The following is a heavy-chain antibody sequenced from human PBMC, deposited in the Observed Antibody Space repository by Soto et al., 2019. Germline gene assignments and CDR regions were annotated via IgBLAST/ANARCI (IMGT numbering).Heavy chain of an antibody. Sequence: QPGGSLRLSCAASGFTFSSYAMSWVRQAPGKGLEWVSAIKGSGGSTYYADSVKGRFTISRDNSKNTLYLQMNSLRAEDTAVYYCARSIVVLPALNGGLWFDPWGQGTLVTVSS. CDR2: IKGSGGST. V-gene: IGHV3-23*01. J-gene: IGHJ5*02. CDR3: ARSIVVLPALNGGLWFDP. D-gene: IGHD2-2*01. CDR1: GFTFSSYA.